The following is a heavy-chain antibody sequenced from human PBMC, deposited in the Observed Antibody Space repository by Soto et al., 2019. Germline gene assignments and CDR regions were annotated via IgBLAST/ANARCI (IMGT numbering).Heavy chain of an antibody. D-gene: IGHD6-19*01. CDR1: GFTFSSYA. Sequence: GGSLRLSCAASGFTFSSYAMSWVRQAPGKGLEWVSAISGSGGRTYYAESVKVRLTISIDNSNNTLYPQMNSLRAEDTAVYYCTKGGVAEYYFDXWGQVTLVTVSX. V-gene: IGHV3-23*01. CDR3: TKGGVAEYYFDX. CDR2: ISGSGGRT. J-gene: IGHJ4*02.